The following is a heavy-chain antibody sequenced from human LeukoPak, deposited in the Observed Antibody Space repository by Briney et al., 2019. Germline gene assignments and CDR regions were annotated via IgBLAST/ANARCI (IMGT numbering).Heavy chain of an antibody. CDR3: ARGSISNFDY. Sequence: SVKVSCKASGDTFSSHTINWVRQAPGQGLEWMGEFIPISGTANYAQNFQGRVTITADESTSTAYMELNSLRSDDTAVYYCARGSISNFDYWGQGTLVTVSS. D-gene: IGHD6-13*01. CDR1: GDTFSSHT. CDR2: FIPISGTA. J-gene: IGHJ4*02. V-gene: IGHV1-69*13.